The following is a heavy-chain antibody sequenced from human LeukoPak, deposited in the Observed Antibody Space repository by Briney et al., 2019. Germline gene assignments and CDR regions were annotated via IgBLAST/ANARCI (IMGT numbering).Heavy chain of an antibody. Sequence: GGSLRLSCEGSGFTFSNYWINWVRQAPGKGLEWVANIKQDGSDKYYVDSVKGRLTISRDNVKKTPYLQLNSLRAEDTAVYYCVRGVNGAFDIWGQGTMVTVSS. J-gene: IGHJ3*02. CDR3: VRGVNGAFDI. CDR2: IKQDGSDK. V-gene: IGHV3-7*04. CDR1: GFTFSNYW.